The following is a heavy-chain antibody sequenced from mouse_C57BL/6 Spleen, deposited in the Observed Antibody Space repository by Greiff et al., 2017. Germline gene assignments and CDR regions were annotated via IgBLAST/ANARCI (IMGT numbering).Heavy chain of an antibody. V-gene: IGHV1-72*01. CDR1: GYTFTSYW. CDR3: TRVRGNLFDY. CDR2: IDPTNSGT. Sequence: VQLQQPGAELVKPGASVKLSCKASGYTFTSYWMHWVKQRPGRGLEWIGRIDPTNSGTKYNQKFKGKATLTVDKASSTAYMQLSSLTSEDSAVCYWTRVRGNLFDYWGQGTTLTVSS. D-gene: IGHD2-1*01. J-gene: IGHJ2*01.